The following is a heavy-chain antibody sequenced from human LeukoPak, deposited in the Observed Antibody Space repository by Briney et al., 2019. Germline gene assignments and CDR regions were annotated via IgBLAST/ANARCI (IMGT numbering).Heavy chain of an antibody. J-gene: IGHJ6*03. CDR2: IITIFGTA. D-gene: IGHD2-15*01. CDR1: GGTFSSYA. Sequence: GASVKVSCKASGGTFSSYAISWVRQAPGQGLEWMGGIITIFGTANYAQKFQGRVTITTDESTSTAYMELSSLRSEDTAVYYCARGYCSGGSCYSVYYYYYMDVWGKGTTVTVSS. V-gene: IGHV1-69*05. CDR3: ARGYCSGGSCYSVYYYYYMDV.